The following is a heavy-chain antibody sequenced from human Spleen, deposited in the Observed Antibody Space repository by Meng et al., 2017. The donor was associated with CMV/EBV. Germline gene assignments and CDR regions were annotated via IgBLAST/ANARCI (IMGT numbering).Heavy chain of an antibody. D-gene: IGHD2-2*01. Sequence: GSAMQWVRQASGKGLEWVGRIRTKTNNYATAYAASVKGRFTISRDDSKNTVYLQMNRLRPDDTAMYYCAKDLDCRSISCYVGGYSQHWGQGTLVTVSS. J-gene: IGHJ1*01. CDR1: GSA. CDR2: IRTKTNNYAT. V-gene: IGHV3-73*01. CDR3: AKDLDCRSISCYVGGYSQH.